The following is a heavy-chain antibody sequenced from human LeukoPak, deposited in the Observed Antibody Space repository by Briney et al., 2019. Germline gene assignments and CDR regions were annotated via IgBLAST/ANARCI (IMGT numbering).Heavy chain of an antibody. Sequence: SETLSLTCTVSGGSISSSSCYWGWIRQPPGKGLEWIGSIYYSGSTYYNPSLKSRVTISVDTSKNQFSLKLSSVTAADTAVYYCASSGYYYYYMDVWGKGTTVTVSS. D-gene: IGHD6-25*01. CDR2: IYYSGST. CDR1: GGSISSSSCY. V-gene: IGHV4-39*07. CDR3: ASSGYYYYYMDV. J-gene: IGHJ6*03.